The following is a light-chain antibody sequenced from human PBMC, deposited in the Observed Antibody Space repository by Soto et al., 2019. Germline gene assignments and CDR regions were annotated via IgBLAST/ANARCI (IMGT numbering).Light chain of an antibody. CDR1: ASDVGGYDY. CDR3: RSYTSSATYV. CDR2: DVT. Sequence: QSALTQPASVSGSPGQSITISCTGSASDVGGYDYVSWYQQHPTKAPKLIVYDVTNRPSGVSFRFSGSKSGNTASLTISGLQAEDEADYYCRSYTSSATYVFGSGTKVTVL. J-gene: IGLJ1*01. V-gene: IGLV2-14*03.